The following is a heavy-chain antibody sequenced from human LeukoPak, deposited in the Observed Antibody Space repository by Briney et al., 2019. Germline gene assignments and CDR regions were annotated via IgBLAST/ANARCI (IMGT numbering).Heavy chain of an antibody. D-gene: IGHD3-16*01. CDR2: IYTSGNT. Sequence: PSETLSLTCTVSGGSIRSYHWSWIRQPAGKGLEWVGLIYTSGNTNYNSSLKSRFTMSVDTSKNQFSLKLRSVTAADTAVYFCASLGSGGFFDLWGRGTLVTVSS. J-gene: IGHJ2*01. V-gene: IGHV4-4*07. CDR3: ASLGSGGFFDL. CDR1: GGSIRSYH.